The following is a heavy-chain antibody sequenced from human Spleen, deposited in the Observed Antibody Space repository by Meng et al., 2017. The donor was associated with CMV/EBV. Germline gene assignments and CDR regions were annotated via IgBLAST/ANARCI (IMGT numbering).Heavy chain of an antibody. D-gene: IGHD3-22*01. V-gene: IGHV3-15*01. Sequence: MSWVRQAPGKGLEWVGHIKSKSDGGTTDYAAPVKGRFTISRDDSKNTLYLQMNSLKTEDTAVYYCTTGTNEPYYYDSSGPTFDYWGQGTLVTVSS. CDR2: IKSKSDGGTT. CDR3: TTGTNEPYYYDSSGPTFDY. J-gene: IGHJ4*02.